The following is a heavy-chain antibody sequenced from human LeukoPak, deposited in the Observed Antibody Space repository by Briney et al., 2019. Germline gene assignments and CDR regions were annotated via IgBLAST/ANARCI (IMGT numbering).Heavy chain of an antibody. CDR3: VRDYYDGSRNYFDY. CDR1: GYTFTGYY. D-gene: IGHD3-22*01. V-gene: IGHV1-2*02. Sequence: ASVKVSCKAAGYTFTGYYIHWVRQAPGQGLDWVGWINPASGGTKYAQKFQGRVTMTRDTSTTTAYMELSRLTSDDTAVYYCVRDYYDGSRNYFDYWGQGTLVAVSS. CDR2: INPASGGT. J-gene: IGHJ4*02.